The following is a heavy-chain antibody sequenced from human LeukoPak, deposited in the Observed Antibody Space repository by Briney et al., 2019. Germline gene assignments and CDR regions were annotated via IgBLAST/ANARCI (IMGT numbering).Heavy chain of an antibody. CDR3: ARDSLHGSGFDP. CDR2: ISGSGGST. V-gene: IGHV3-23*01. Sequence: GGSLRLSCAASGFTFSSYAMSWVRQAPGKGLEWVSAISGSGGSTYYADSVKGRFTISRDNSKNTLYLQMNSLRAEDTAVYYCARDSLHGSGFDPWGQGTLVTVSS. J-gene: IGHJ5*02. CDR1: GFTFSSYA. D-gene: IGHD3-10*01.